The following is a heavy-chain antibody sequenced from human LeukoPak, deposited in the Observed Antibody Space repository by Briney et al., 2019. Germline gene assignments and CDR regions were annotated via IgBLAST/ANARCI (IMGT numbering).Heavy chain of an antibody. CDR3: ARDPRTPAFDF. CDR2: TYYRSKWYN. Sequence: SQTLSLTCAISGDSVSSNSAAWSWIRQSPSRGLEWLGTTYYRSKWYNDYVVSVKSRITINPDTSKNQFSLQLNSVTPEDTAVYYCARDPRTPAFDFWGQGTLVTVSS. CDR1: GDSVSSNSAA. V-gene: IGHV6-1*01. J-gene: IGHJ4*02. D-gene: IGHD1-14*01.